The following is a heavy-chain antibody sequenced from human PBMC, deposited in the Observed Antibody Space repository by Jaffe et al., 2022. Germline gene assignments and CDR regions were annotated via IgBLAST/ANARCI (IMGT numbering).Heavy chain of an antibody. Sequence: QVQLQESGPGLVKPSETLSLTCAVSGYSISSGYYWGWIRQPPGKGLEWIGSIYHSGSTYYNPSLKSRVTISVDTSKNQFSLKLSSVTAADTAVYYCARGSYSSSWYVCSYFDYWGQGTLVTVSS. CDR1: GYSISSGYY. J-gene: IGHJ4*02. CDR2: IYHSGST. CDR3: ARGSYSSSWYVCSYFDY. V-gene: IGHV4-38-2*01. D-gene: IGHD6-13*01.